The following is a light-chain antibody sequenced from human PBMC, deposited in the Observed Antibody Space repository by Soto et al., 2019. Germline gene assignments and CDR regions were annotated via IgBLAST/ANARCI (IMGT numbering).Light chain of an antibody. CDR3: QSYDSSLSVVV. J-gene: IGLJ2*01. CDR1: SSNIGADYD. Sequence: QSVLTQPPSVSGAPGQRVTISCTGCSSNIGADYDVHWYQHLPGKAPKLLIYGNSNRPSGVPERFSGSKSGTSASLAVTGLQAEDEADYYCQSYDSSLSVVVFGAGTKLTVL. V-gene: IGLV1-40*01. CDR2: GNS.